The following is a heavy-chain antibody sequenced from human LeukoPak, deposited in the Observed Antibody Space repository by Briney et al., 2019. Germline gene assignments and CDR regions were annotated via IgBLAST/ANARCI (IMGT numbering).Heavy chain of an antibody. CDR3: ARESYYGSGSYYNKDYYYYYMDV. Sequence: GGSLRLSCAASRFTFSSYSMNWVRQAPGKGLEWVSSISSSGSYIYYADSVKGRFTISRDNAKNSLYLQMNSLRAEDTALYYCARESYYGSGSYYNKDYYYYYMDVWGKGTTVTVSS. CDR1: RFTFSSYS. V-gene: IGHV3-21*04. CDR2: ISSSGSYI. D-gene: IGHD3-10*01. J-gene: IGHJ6*03.